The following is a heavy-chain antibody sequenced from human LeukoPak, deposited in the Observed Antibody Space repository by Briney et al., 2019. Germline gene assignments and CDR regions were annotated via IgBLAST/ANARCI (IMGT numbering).Heavy chain of an antibody. CDR2: IIPIFGTA. J-gene: IGHJ6*03. CDR3: ARGPLRGITIFGDMDV. CDR1: GGTFSSYA. Sequence: SVKVSCKASGGTFSSYAISWVRQAPGQGLEWMGGIIPIFGTANYAQKIQGRVTITTDESTSTAYMELSSLRSEDTAVYYCARGPLRGITIFGDMDVWGKGTTVTVSS. V-gene: IGHV1-69*05. D-gene: IGHD3-3*01.